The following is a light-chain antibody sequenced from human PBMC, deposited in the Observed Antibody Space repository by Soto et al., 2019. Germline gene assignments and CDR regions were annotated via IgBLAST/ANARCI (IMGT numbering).Light chain of an antibody. V-gene: IGKV3-20*01. Sequence: EIVLTQSPGTLSLSPGERVTLSCRASQSVSSSYLAWYQQKPGQTPKLLIYGASNRATGIPDRFSGSGSGTDFTLTISRLEPEDFAVYYCQQFGNSPYTFGQGTKLEIK. J-gene: IGKJ2*01. CDR1: QSVSSSY. CDR2: GAS. CDR3: QQFGNSPYT.